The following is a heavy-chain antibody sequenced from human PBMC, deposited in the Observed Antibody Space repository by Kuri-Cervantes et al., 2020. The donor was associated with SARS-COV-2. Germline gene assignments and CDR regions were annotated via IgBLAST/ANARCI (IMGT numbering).Heavy chain of an antibody. J-gene: IGHJ6*03. CDR3: ARDPAAGPYYYYMDV. D-gene: IGHD6-13*01. CDR2: IKQDGSEK. CDR1: GFTFSSYW. Sequence: GGSLRLSCAASGFTFSSYWMSWVRQAPGKGLEWVANIKQDGSEKYYVDSVKGRFTISRDNAKNSPYLQMNSLRAEDTAVYYCARDPAAGPYYYYMDVWGKGTTVTVSS. V-gene: IGHV3-7*01.